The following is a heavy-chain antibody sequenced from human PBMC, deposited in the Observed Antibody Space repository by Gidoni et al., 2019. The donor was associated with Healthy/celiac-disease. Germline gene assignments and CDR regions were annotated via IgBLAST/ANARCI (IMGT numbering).Heavy chain of an antibody. Sequence: QVQLQESGPGLVKPSQTLSLTCTVSGGSISSGGYYWSWIRQHPGKGLEWIGYIYYSGSTYYNPSLKSRVTISVDTSKNQFSLKLSSVTAADTAVYYCASFSRPLDCGGDCSPPRAFDIWGQGTMVTVSS. J-gene: IGHJ3*02. D-gene: IGHD2-21*01. CDR3: ASFSRPLDCGGDCSPPRAFDI. CDR1: GGSISSGGYY. V-gene: IGHV4-31*03. CDR2: IYYSGST.